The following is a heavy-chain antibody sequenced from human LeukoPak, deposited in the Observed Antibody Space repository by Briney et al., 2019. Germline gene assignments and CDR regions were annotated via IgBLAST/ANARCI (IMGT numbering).Heavy chain of an antibody. CDR1: GFTFSSYA. D-gene: IGHD3-3*01. V-gene: IGHV3-23*01. CDR2: ISGSGGST. Sequence: PGGSLRLSCAASGFTFSSYAMSWVRQAPGKGLEWVSAISGSGGSTYYADSVKGRFTISRDNSKNTLYLQMNSLRAEDTAVYYCAKDRPYYDFWSELFDYWGQGTLVTVSS. CDR3: AKDRPYYDFWSELFDY. J-gene: IGHJ4*02.